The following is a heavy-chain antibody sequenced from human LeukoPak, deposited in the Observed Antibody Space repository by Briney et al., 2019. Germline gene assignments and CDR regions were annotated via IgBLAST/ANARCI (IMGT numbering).Heavy chain of an antibody. V-gene: IGHV3-7*01. Sequence: AGTLRLSCAASGFTFNNYCMSWIRQAPGKGLEWVANIKQDGSEKYYVDSVKSRFTISRDNAKNSLYLQMNALRSDDPVVYYCVRGYYYHYLDVWGKGTTVTVSS. J-gene: IGHJ6*03. CDR1: GFTFNNYC. CDR2: IKQDGSEK. CDR3: VRGYYYHYLDV.